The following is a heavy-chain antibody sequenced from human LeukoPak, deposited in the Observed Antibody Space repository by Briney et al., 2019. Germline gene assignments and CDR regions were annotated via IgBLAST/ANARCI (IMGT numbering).Heavy chain of an antibody. CDR2: ISSSGSTI. J-gene: IGHJ6*04. CDR3: AELGITMIGGV. D-gene: IGHD3-10*02. Sequence: PGGALRISCAAPGFTFRSYEMNWVRPAPGKVPGWVSYISSSGSTIYYADSVKGRFTISRDNAKNSLYLQMNSLRAEDTAVYYCAELGITMIGGVWGKGTTVTISS. V-gene: IGHV3-48*03. CDR1: GFTFRSYE.